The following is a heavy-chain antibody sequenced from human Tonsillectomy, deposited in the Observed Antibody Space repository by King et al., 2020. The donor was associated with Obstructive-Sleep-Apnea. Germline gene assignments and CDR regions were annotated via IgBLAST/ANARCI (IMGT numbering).Heavy chain of an antibody. V-gene: IGHV5-51*01. CDR1: GYSFTNYW. D-gene: IGHD6-19*01. J-gene: IGHJ2*01. Sequence: GQLVQSGAEVKKPGESLKISCKGSGYSFTNYWIGWVRQMPGKGLEWMGIIYPSDSDTKYSPSFQGQVTISADTSINTAYLQWSSLQASDTAMYFCARQHSSGWFRNWYFDLWGRGTLVTVSS. CDR3: ARQHSSGWFRNWYFDL. CDR2: IYPSDSDT.